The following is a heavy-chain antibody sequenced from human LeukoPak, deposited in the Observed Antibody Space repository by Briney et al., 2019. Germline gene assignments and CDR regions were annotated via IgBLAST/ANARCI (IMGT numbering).Heavy chain of an antibody. V-gene: IGHV4-4*02. J-gene: IGHJ4*02. CDR2: TYNGGST. Sequence: SGTLSLTCGVAGASTSSGNWWTWVRQPPGKGLEWIGFTYNGGSTYYNPSLKSRVTISVDMAKNQFSLKVMSVTAADTAVYYCVRGHGGHWGQGTLVTVSS. CDR3: VRGHGGH. CDR1: GASTSSGNW.